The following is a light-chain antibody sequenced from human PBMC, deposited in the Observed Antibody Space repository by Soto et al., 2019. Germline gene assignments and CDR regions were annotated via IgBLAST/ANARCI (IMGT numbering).Light chain of an antibody. CDR3: QQYTGPPTT. J-gene: IGKJ5*01. V-gene: IGKV3D-15*01. CDR2: GAS. CDR1: QSVNSR. Sequence: EIVMTQSPATLSVSPGERATLSCRASQSVNSRLAWYQHKPGQAPRLLISGASTRAAGIPDRFSGSGSGTDFTLTITRLEPEDSAVYFCQQYTGPPTTFGQGTRLEI.